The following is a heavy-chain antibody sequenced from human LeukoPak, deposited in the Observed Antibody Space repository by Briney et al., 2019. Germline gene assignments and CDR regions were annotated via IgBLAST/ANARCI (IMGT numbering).Heavy chain of an antibody. D-gene: IGHD3-10*01. CDR1: GFTFSSYE. Sequence: GSLRLSCAASGFTFSSYEMNWVRQAPGKGLEWVSYISSSGSTIYYADSVKGRFTISRDNAKNSLYLQMNSLRAEDTALYYCAKPYGSGSTNAFDIWGQGTMVTVSS. V-gene: IGHV3-48*03. J-gene: IGHJ3*02. CDR3: AKPYGSGSTNAFDI. CDR2: ISSSGSTI.